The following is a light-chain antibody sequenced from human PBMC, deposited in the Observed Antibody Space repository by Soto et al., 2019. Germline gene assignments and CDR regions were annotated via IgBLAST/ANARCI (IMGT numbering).Light chain of an antibody. CDR2: AAS. J-gene: IGKJ3*01. CDR3: LQKYFYPFT. Sequence: AIHMTQSPSSLSSSVGDRVTITCRARQGIRKDLDWFQQKPGKAPKLLIYAASNLQSGVPARFSGSGSGTDFTLTISSLQPEDFATYYCLQKYFYPFTFCPGTKVDIK. CDR1: QGIRKD. V-gene: IGKV1-6*01.